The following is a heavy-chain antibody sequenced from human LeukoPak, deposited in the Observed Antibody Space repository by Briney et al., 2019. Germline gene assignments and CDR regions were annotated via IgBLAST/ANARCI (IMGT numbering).Heavy chain of an antibody. CDR2: IYYSGST. CDR3: ARGRELVDY. D-gene: IGHD1-26*01. J-gene: IGHJ4*02. V-gene: IGHV4-59*01. CDR1: GGSISSYY. Sequence: SETLSPTCTVSGGSISSYYWSWIRQPPGKGLEWIGYIYYSGSTNYNPSLRSRVTISVDTSKNQFSLKLSSVTAADTAVYYCARGRELVDYWGQGTLVTVSS.